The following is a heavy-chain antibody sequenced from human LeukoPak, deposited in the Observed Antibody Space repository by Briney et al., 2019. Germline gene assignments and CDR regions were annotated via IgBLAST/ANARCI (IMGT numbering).Heavy chain of an antibody. CDR1: GGSISSGGYY. Sequence: SETPSLTCTVSGGSISSGGYYWSWIRQHPGKGLEWIGYIYYSGSTYYNPSLKSRVTISVDTSKNQFSLKLSSVTAADTAVCYCASVYYDPPHYFDYWGQGTLVTVSS. D-gene: IGHD3-3*01. CDR3: ASVYYDPPHYFDY. J-gene: IGHJ4*02. V-gene: IGHV4-31*03. CDR2: IYYSGST.